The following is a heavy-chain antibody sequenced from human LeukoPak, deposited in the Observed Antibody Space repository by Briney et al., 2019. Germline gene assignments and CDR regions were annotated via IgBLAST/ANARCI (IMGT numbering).Heavy chain of an antibody. CDR3: ARRVSSSGFDAFDV. Sequence: GESLKISCKGSGYSFATYWIGWVRQMPGKGLEWMGINYPGDSDTTYSPSFQGQVTMSDDKSNRNAYLQWSSLKASDTAMYYCARRVSSSGFDAFDVWGQGTMVTVSS. J-gene: IGHJ3*01. CDR1: GYSFATYW. V-gene: IGHV5-51*01. D-gene: IGHD5-12*01. CDR2: NYPGDSDT.